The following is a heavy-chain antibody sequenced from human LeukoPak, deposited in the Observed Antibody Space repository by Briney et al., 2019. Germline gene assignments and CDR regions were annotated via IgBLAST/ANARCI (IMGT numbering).Heavy chain of an antibody. CDR1: GFTLSNAW. CDR2: IKSKTNGETR. V-gene: IGHV3-15*01. CDR3: ARDVSV. J-gene: IGHJ6*04. Sequence: GGSLRLSCAASGFTLSNAWMNWVRQAPGKGLEWVGLIKSKTNGETRDYAAPVKGRFTISRDNSKNTLYLQMNSLRAEDTAVYYCARDVSVWGKGTTVTISS.